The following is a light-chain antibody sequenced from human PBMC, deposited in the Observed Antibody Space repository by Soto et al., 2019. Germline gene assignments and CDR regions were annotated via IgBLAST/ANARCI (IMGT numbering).Light chain of an antibody. Sequence: EIVLTQSPGTLSLSPGERATLSCRASQSVSSSYLAWYQQKPGQAPRLLIYGASSRATGIPDRFSGSGSGTDFTLTISRLEPEDFAVYYCQQYGSSPQFGPGTKGDIK. CDR3: QQYGSSPQ. V-gene: IGKV3-20*01. J-gene: IGKJ3*01. CDR2: GAS. CDR1: QSVSSSY.